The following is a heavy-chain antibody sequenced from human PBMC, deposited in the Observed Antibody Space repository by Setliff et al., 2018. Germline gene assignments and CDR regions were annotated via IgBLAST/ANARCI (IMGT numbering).Heavy chain of an antibody. CDR3: AALDCGENFYNVDV. CDR1: GFTFRKYW. Sequence: TGGSLRLSCGASGFTFRKYWMYWVRQVPGKGLVWVSRISPDGTITNYADSVKGRFTTSRDNAKNTLYLQMNSLRGEDTAVYFCAALDCGENFYNVDVWGKGTTVTVSS. CDR2: ISPDGTIT. D-gene: IGHD2-21*01. V-gene: IGHV3-74*01. J-gene: IGHJ6*03.